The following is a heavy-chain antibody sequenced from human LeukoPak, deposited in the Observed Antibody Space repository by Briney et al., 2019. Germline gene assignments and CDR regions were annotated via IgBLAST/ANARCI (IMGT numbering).Heavy chain of an antibody. J-gene: IGHJ6*03. D-gene: IGHD3-10*01. CDR1: GYTFTGYY. Sequence: GASVKVSCKASGYTFTGYYMHWVRQAPGQGLEWMGWINPNSGGTNYAQKFQGRVTMTRDTSISTAYMELSRLRSDDTAVYYCARDLYYGSGSYYYYYMDVWGKGTTVTISS. CDR2: INPNSGGT. CDR3: ARDLYYGSGSYYYYYMDV. V-gene: IGHV1-2*02.